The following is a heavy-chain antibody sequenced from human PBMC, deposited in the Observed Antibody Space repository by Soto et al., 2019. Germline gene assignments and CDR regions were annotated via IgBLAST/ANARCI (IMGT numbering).Heavy chain of an antibody. CDR3: ARGKTHSYYGSGRNYYGMDV. D-gene: IGHD3-10*01. V-gene: IGHV1-8*01. CDR1: GYTLTGYD. Sequence: SVKVSCKASGYTLTGYDINWVRQATGQGLEWMGWMNPNSGNTGYAQKFQGRVTMTRNTSISTAYMELSSLRSEDTAVYYCARGKTHSYYGSGRNYYGMDVWGQGTTVTVSS. J-gene: IGHJ6*02. CDR2: MNPNSGNT.